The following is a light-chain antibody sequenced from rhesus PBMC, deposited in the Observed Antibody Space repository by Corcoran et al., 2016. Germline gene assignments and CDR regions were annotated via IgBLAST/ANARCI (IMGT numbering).Light chain of an antibody. CDR2: TAY. CDR1: ESVGSY. CDR3: RQYNDLLLT. J-gene: IGKJ4*01. V-gene: IGKV3-40*03. Sequence: EIVMTQSPATLSLSPGETATLSCRASESVGSYLAWYQQKPGQVPKSLLHTAYFRAHGIPARFSGSGSRTAFTLTIGSLEPAAVRLSHCRQYNDLLLTFSGGTKVEIQ.